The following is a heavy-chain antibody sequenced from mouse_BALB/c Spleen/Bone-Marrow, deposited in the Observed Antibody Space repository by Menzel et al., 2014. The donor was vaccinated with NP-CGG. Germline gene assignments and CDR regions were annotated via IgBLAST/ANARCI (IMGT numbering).Heavy chain of an antibody. CDR2: INPYNGGT. CDR1: GYSFTAYT. D-gene: IGHD2-14*01. CDR3: ARPGRYDGAWFAY. J-gene: IGHJ3*01. Sequence: EVKLVESGPELVKPGASMKMSCKASGYSFTAYTMNWVRQSHGKNLEWIGLINPYNGGTIYNQKFKGKATLTVDKSSSTAYMELLSLTSEDSAVYYCARPGRYDGAWFAYWGQGTLVTVSA. V-gene: IGHV1-18*01.